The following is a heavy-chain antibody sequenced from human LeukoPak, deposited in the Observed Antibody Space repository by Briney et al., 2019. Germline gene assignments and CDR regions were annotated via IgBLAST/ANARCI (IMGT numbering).Heavy chain of an antibody. CDR2: INPNSGGT. V-gene: IGHV1-2*02. J-gene: IGHJ4*02. CDR3: ASLYGDYVASDY. CDR1: GYSFIVYY. D-gene: IGHD4-17*01. Sequence: ASVKVSCKASGYSFIVYYIHWVRQAAGQGLEWMGWINPNSGGTNYAQRFLGRVTMTRDTSITTAYMELSRLRSDDTAVYYCASLYGDYVASDYWGQGTLVTVSS.